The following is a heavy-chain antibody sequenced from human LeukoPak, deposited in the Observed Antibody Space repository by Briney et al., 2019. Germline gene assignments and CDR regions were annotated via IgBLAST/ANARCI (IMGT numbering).Heavy chain of an antibody. CDR2: ILGSGGAT. J-gene: IGHJ4*02. CDR3: AKDETLSGVNYFAS. V-gene: IGHV3-23*01. CDR1: GFTFSNYA. Sequence: RGSLRLSCSASGFTFSNYAMSWVRQAPGKGLEWVSGILGSGGATFYADSVEGRFTISRDNSKNTLYLLMNSLRAEDTAVYYCAKDETLSGVNYFASWGQGTLVTVSS. D-gene: IGHD3-10*01.